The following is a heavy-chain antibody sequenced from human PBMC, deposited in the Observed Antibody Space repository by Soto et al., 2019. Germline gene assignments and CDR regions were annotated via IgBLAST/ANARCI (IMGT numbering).Heavy chain of an antibody. CDR3: ARTAYDSSGYYWVPDY. V-gene: IGHV3-7*03. J-gene: IGHJ4*02. D-gene: IGHD3-22*01. CDR2: IKKDGSEK. CDR1: GFTHSSYW. Sequence: PGGSLRLSCEASGFTHSSYWMSWVRRAPGKGLEWVANIKKDGSEKYYVNSVKGRLTTSRDNTKNSLYLQMNSLRAEDTAVYYCARTAYDSSGYYWVPDYWGQGTLVTVSS.